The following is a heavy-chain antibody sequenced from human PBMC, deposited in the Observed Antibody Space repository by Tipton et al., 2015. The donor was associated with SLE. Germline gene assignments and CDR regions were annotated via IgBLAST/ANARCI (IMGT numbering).Heavy chain of an antibody. CDR3: AISADSEGGFNI. CDR1: GYTFIGHG. D-gene: IGHD1-26*01. CDR2: TIPVFGTA. V-gene: IGHV1-69*01. J-gene: IGHJ3*02. Sequence: QVQLVQSGAEVKKPGASVKVSCKASGYTFIGHGISWVRQAPGQGLEWMGGTIPVFGTANYPPKFQVRVTITADESTSTAYMELSSLRSEDTAIYYCAISADSEGGFNIWGPGTMVTVSS.